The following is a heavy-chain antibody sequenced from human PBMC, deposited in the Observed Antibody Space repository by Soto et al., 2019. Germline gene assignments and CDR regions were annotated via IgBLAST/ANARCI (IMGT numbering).Heavy chain of an antibody. J-gene: IGHJ5*02. CDR3: ARFSGRFPGYLDP. CDR1: GFNFGSYG. CDR2: IWYDGSNK. D-gene: IGHD1-26*01. V-gene: IGHV3-33*01. Sequence: QVQLVESGGGVVQPGRSLRLSCAASGFNFGSYGMHWVRQAPGKGLEWVAVIWYDGSNKYYADSVKGRFTISRDNSKNTLYVQMNSLRVEDTAMYYCARFSGRFPGYLDPWGRGTLVTVSS.